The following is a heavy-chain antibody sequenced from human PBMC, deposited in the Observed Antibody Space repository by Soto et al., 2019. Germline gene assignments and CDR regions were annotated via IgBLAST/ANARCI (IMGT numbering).Heavy chain of an antibody. Sequence: ASVKVSCKASGYTFTSYYMHWVRQAPGQGLEWMGIINPSGGSTSYAQKFQGRVTMTRDTSTSTVYMELSSLRSEDTAVYYCARDDPSAGSSSWYEKGNWFDPWGQGTLVTVSS. V-gene: IGHV1-46*01. CDR2: INPSGGST. CDR3: ARDDPSAGSSSWYEKGNWFDP. J-gene: IGHJ5*02. D-gene: IGHD6-13*01. CDR1: GYTFTSYY.